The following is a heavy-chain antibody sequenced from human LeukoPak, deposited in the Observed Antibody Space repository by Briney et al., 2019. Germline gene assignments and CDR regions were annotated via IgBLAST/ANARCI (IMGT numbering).Heavy chain of an antibody. CDR1: GFTFSSYG. J-gene: IGHJ3*02. Sequence: GGTLRLSCAASGFTFSSYGMSWVRQAPGKGLEWVSAISGSGGSTYYADSVKGRFTISRDNSKNTLYLQMNSLRAEDTAVYYCAKDHPLMGNAFDIWGQGTMVTVSS. V-gene: IGHV3-23*01. D-gene: IGHD3-16*01. CDR3: AKDHPLMGNAFDI. CDR2: ISGSGGST.